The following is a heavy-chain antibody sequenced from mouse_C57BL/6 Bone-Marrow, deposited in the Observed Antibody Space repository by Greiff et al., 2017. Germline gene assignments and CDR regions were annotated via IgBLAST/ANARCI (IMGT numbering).Heavy chain of an antibody. CDR3: ARDSSSYNYAMDY. V-gene: IGHV1-69*01. CDR2: IAPSDSYT. D-gene: IGHD1-1*01. J-gene: IGHJ4*01. CDR1: GYTFTSYW. Sequence: QVHVKQPGAELVMPGASVKLSCKASGYTFTSYWMHWVKQRPGQGLEWIGEIAPSDSYTNYNQKFKGKSTLTVDKSSSTAYMQLSSLTSEDSAVYYCARDSSSYNYAMDYWGQGTSVTVSS.